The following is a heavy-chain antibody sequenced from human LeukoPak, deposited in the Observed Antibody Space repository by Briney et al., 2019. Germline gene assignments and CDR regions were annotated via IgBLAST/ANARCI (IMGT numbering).Heavy chain of an antibody. CDR2: INHSVST. J-gene: IGHJ5*02. CDR1: GGSFRGYY. Sequence: SETLSLTCAVYGGSFRGYYWSCIRQPPGKGLEGSGEINHSVSTNYNPYLKSRVTISVDPSKNQFCLKLSSVTAADTAVYYCARVAYCSGGSCYAGKWFDPWGQGTLVTVSS. D-gene: IGHD2-15*01. CDR3: ARVAYCSGGSCYAGKWFDP. V-gene: IGHV4-34*01.